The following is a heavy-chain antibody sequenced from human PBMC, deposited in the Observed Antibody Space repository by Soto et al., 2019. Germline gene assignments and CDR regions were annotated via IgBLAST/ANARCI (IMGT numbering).Heavy chain of an antibody. Sequence: GGSLRLSCAASGFTFSDYYMSWIRQAPGKGLEWLSYISSSGRSIHYADSVKGRVTISRDNAKNSLYLQMNSLRPEDTAVYYCARDRRYYYDSSTYYPRFDYWGQGTRGTVSA. J-gene: IGHJ4*02. D-gene: IGHD3-22*01. CDR2: ISSSGRSI. V-gene: IGHV3-11*01. CDR3: ARDRRYYYDSSTYYPRFDY. CDR1: GFTFSDYY.